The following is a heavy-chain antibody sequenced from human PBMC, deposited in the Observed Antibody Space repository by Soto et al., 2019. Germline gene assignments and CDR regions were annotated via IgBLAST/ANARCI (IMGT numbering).Heavy chain of an antibody. CDR3: AKESGAPAGTAEY. V-gene: IGHV3-9*01. CDR1: GFTFDDYA. D-gene: IGHD1-1*01. Sequence: EVQLVESGGGLVQPGRSLRLSCAASGFTFDDYAMHWVRQAPGKGLEWVSGISWNSGSIGYADSVKGRFTISRDNAKNSLYLQMNSLRAEDTALYYCAKESGAPAGTAEYWGQGILVTVSS. J-gene: IGHJ4*02. CDR2: ISWNSGSI.